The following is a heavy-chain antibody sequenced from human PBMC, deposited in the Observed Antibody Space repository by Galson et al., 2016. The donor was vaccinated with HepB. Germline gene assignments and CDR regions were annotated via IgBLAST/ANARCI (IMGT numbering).Heavy chain of an antibody. J-gene: IGHJ4*02. V-gene: IGHV4-31*03. CDR3: ARDREGFCSGGTCYSGYFDF. D-gene: IGHD2-15*01. CDR2: ISYSGTT. CDR1: GGSISSGPHF. Sequence: TLSLTCTVSGGSISSGPHFWNWIRQHAGKGLEWIGYISYSGTTYYNPSLLSRVSMSLDRSKNHFSLRLSSVTAADTALYYCARDREGFCSGGTCYSGYFDFWGQGILVSVSS.